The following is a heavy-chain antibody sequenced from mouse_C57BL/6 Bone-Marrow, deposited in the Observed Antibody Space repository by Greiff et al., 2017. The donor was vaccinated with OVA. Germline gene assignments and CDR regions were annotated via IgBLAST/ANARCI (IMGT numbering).Heavy chain of an antibody. CDR3: ARNPFYYGGFAY. D-gene: IGHD2-13*01. Sequence: QVQLQQSGAELVRPGTSVKVSCKASGYAFTNYLIEWVKQRPGQGLEWIGVINPGSGGTNYNEKFKGKATLTADKSSSTDYMQLSSLTSEDSAVYFCARNPFYYGGFAYWGQGTLVTVSA. CDR1: GYAFTNYL. V-gene: IGHV1-54*01. J-gene: IGHJ3*01. CDR2: INPGSGGT.